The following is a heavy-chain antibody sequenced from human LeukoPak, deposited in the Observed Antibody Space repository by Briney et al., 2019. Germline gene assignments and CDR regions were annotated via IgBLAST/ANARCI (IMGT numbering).Heavy chain of an antibody. D-gene: IGHD4-17*01. CDR1: GYTFTGYY. J-gene: IGHJ4*02. Sequence: ASVKVSCKASGYTFTGYYMHWGRQAPGQGLEWMGWINPNAGGTNYAQKFQGRVTMTRDTSISTAYMELSRLRSDDTAVYYCATLYGDYVSSDYWGQGTLVTVSS. CDR2: INPNAGGT. CDR3: ATLYGDYVSSDY. V-gene: IGHV1-2*02.